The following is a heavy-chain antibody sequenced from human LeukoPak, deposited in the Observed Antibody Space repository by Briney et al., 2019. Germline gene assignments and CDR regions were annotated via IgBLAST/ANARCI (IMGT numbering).Heavy chain of an antibody. V-gene: IGHV4-59*08. CDR1: GGSISSYY. CDR2: NYYSGST. D-gene: IGHD6-13*01. J-gene: IGHJ4*02. CDR3: ARGSSWSYYFDY. Sequence: SETLSLTCTVSGGSISSYYWSWTRQPPGKGLEWIGYNYYSGSTNYNPSLKSRVTISVDTSKNQFSLKVSSVTAADTAVYYCARGSSWSYYFDYWGQGTLVTVSS.